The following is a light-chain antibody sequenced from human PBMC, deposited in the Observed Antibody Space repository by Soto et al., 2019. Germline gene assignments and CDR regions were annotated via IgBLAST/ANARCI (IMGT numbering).Light chain of an antibody. CDR3: QVWDSSTEV. CDR1: NIETKN. V-gene: IGLV3-9*01. CDR2: KNN. Sequence: SYELTQPLSVSVALGQTASITCGGNNIETKNVHWYQQKPGQAPVLVIYKNNNRPSGIPERFSGSNSGNPATLTISRAQAGDEADYYCQVWDSSTEVFGTGTKVTVL. J-gene: IGLJ1*01.